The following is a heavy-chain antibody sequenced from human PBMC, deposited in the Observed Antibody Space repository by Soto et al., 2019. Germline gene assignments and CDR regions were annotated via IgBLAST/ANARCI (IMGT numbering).Heavy chain of an antibody. CDR3: ARVPTGDGYVPEVFDI. Sequence: QVHLVQSGAEVKKPGSSVKVSCKASRGTFSNYAITWVRQAPGQWLEWMGGIIPIFGTAYYAQKFQGRVTMTSDEISITVYMELSGLISLVTAVFYCARVPTGDGYVPEVFDIWGQGTMVTVSS. D-gene: IGHD5-12*01. V-gene: IGHV1-69*05. CDR1: RGTFSNYA. J-gene: IGHJ3*02. CDR2: IIPIFGTA.